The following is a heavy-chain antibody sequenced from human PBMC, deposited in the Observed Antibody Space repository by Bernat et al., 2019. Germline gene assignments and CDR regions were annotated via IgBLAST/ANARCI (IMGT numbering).Heavy chain of an antibody. V-gene: IGHV3-64*03. Sequence: EVQLVESGGGLVQPGGSLRLSCSASGFTFSSYVMFWVRQAPGKGLEYVSGISSNGDSTHYVDSVKGRFTISRDNSKSMLYVQMSSLRVEDMAVYYCVSDVLYWGQGALVTVSP. CDR2: ISSNGDST. J-gene: IGHJ4*02. CDR3: VSDVLY. CDR1: GFTFSSYV.